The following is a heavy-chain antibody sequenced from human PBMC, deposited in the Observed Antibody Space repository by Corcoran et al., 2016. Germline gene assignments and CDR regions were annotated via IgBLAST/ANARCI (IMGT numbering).Heavy chain of an antibody. D-gene: IGHD5-18*01. Sequence: QVQLVESGGGVVQPGRSLRLSCAASGFTFSSYGMHWVRQAPGKGLEWVAVISYDGSNKYYADSVKGRFTISRDNSKNTLYLQMNSLRAEDTAVYYCAKGYSYGYGYVDYWGQGTLVTVSS. CDR3: AKGYSYGYGYVDY. CDR1: GFTFSSYG. CDR2: ISYDGSNK. V-gene: IGHV3-30*18. J-gene: IGHJ4*02.